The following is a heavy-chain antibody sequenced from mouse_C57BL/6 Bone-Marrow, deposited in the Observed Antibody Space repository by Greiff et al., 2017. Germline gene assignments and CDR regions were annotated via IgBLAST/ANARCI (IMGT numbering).Heavy chain of an antibody. J-gene: IGHJ2*01. CDR3: TTGDY. CDR2: IDPENGAT. V-gene: IGHV14-4*01. Sequence: VQLQQSGAELVRPGASVKLSCTASGFNIKDDYMHWVKQRPEQGLEWIGWIDPENGATEYASKFQGKATITADPSSNTAYLQLSSLTSEDTAVYYCTTGDYWGQGTTLTVSS. CDR1: GFNIKDDY.